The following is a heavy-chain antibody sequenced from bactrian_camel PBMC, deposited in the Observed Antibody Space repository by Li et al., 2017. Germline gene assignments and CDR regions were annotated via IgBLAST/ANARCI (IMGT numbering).Heavy chain of an antibody. CDR2: IGSNSPMA. Sequence: HVQLVESGGGSVQAGGSLTLSCVVSGYYSNIAWFRQASGEAREGLARIGSNSPMAFIADSVKGRFTISQDPTKNAVYLQMDSLTPEDTAMYYCAAGSSRGVPFRERGYPYWGQGTQVTVS. CDR1: GYYSN. D-gene: IGHD3*01. V-gene: IGHV3S63*01. CDR3: AAGSSRGVPFRERGYPY. J-gene: IGHJ4*01.